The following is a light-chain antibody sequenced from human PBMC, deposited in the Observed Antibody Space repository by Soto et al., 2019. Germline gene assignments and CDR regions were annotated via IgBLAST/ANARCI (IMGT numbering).Light chain of an antibody. CDR1: QSVSSSY. V-gene: IGKV3-20*01. J-gene: IGKJ1*01. CDR3: QQYGSSPQT. Sequence: EIVLTQSPGTLSLSPGERATLSCRASQSVSSSYLAWYQQKPGQAHRLLIYGASSSATSIPDRLSGSGSGTYFTLTISILEPDDFVVYYCQQYGSSPQTFGQGTKVEIK. CDR2: GAS.